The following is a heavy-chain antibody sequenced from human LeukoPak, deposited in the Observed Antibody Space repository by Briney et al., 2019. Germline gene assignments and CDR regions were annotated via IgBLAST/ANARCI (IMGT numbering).Heavy chain of an antibody. J-gene: IGHJ2*01. Sequence: ASVKVTCKASGYTFTVYYMPWVRQAPGQGIERMGWINTNSGGTNYAQKFQGRVTMTRDTSISTAYRELSRLRSDDTAVYYWATNWGWGDWYFDLWGRGTLVTVSS. CDR3: ATNWGWGDWYFDL. CDR1: GYTFTVYY. CDR2: INTNSGGT. V-gene: IGHV1-2*02. D-gene: IGHD7-27*01.